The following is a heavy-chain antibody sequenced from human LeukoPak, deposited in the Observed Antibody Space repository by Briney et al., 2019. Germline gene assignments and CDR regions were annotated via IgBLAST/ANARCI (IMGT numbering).Heavy chain of an antibody. V-gene: IGHV3-30*03. J-gene: IGHJ3*02. CDR3: ASWDPQLGDAFDI. CDR1: GFTFSTSG. Sequence: GGSLRLSCAASGFTFSTSGMHWVRQSPGKGLEWMALISYDGSYKDFADSVQGRFTISRDNSKNTLYLQMNSLRPEDTAGYYCASWDPQLGDAFDIWGQGTMVTVSS. D-gene: IGHD3-16*01. CDR2: ISYDGSYK.